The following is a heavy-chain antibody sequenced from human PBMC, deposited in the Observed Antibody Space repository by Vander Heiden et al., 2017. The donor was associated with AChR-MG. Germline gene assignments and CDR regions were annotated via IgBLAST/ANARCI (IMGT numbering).Heavy chain of an antibody. V-gene: IGHV3-33*01. CDR3: ARRGITMVRGVITPTHYFDY. D-gene: IGHD3-10*01. CDR1: GFTFSSYG. CDR2: IWYDGSNK. Sequence: QVQLVESGGGVVQPGRSLRLSCAASGFTFSSYGMHGVRQAPGKGLEWVAVIWYDGSNKYYADSVKGRFTISRDNSKNTLYLQMNSLRAEDTAVYYCARRGITMVRGVITPTHYFDYWGQGTLVTVSS. J-gene: IGHJ4*02.